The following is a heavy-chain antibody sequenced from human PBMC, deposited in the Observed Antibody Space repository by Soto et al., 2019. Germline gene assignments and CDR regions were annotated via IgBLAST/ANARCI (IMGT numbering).Heavy chain of an antibody. V-gene: IGHV3-30*18. D-gene: IGHD4-4*01. CDR3: AKEEATVVTLDY. J-gene: IGHJ4*02. CDR1: GFTFSRYG. Sequence: QVQLVESGGGVVQPGRSLRLSCAASGFTFSRYGMHWVRQVPGKGLEWVAVTSYDGSHKYYADSVKGRFTISRDNSKNTLYLQMNRLRAEDTAVYYCAKEEATVVTLDYWGQGTLVTVSS. CDR2: TSYDGSHK.